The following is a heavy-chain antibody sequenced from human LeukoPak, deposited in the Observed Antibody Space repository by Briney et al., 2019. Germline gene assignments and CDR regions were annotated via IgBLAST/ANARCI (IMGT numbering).Heavy chain of an antibody. CDR2: ISYDGSNK. J-gene: IGHJ4*02. D-gene: IGHD2-2*01. CDR1: GFTFSSYA. V-gene: IGHV3-30-3*01. CDR3: ARDIVVVPAAINYYFDY. Sequence: GSLRLSCAASGFTFSSYAMHWVRQAPGKGLEWVAVISYDGSNKYYADSVKGRFTISRDNSKNTLYLQMNSLRAEDTAVYYCARDIVVVPAAINYYFDYWGQGTLVTVSS.